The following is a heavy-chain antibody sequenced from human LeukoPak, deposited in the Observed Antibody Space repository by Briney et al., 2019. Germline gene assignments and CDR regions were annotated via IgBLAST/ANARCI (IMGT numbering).Heavy chain of an antibody. CDR1: GGTFSSYA. D-gene: IGHD6-13*01. Sequence: GSSVKVSCKASGGTFSSYAISWVRQAPGQGLEWMGGIIPIFGTANYAQKFQGRVTITAGESTSTAYMELSSLRSEDTAVYYCARSGYSSSQNWFDPWGQGTLVTVSS. CDR3: ARSGYSSSQNWFDP. J-gene: IGHJ5*02. V-gene: IGHV1-69*01. CDR2: IIPIFGTA.